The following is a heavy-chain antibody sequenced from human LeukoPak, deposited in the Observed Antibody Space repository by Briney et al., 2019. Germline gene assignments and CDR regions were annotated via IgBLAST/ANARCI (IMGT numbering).Heavy chain of an antibody. J-gene: IGHJ4*02. CDR1: GFTFSSYA. CDR2: IYSGGST. V-gene: IGHV3-NL1*01. D-gene: IGHD5-12*01. CDR3: ASVRGPPSYFDY. Sequence: GGSLRPSCAASGFTFSSYAMHWVRQAPGKGLEWVSVIYSGGSTYYADSVKGRFTISRDNSKNTLYLQMNSLRAEDTAVYYCASVRGPPSYFDYWGQGTLVTVSS.